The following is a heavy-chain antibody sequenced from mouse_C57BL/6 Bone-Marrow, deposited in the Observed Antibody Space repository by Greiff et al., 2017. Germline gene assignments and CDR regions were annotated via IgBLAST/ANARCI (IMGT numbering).Heavy chain of an antibody. CDR3: ARGYYGAWFAY. CDR2: ISNLAYSI. V-gene: IGHV5-15*01. D-gene: IGHD1-1*01. CDR1: GFTFSDYG. J-gene: IGHJ3*01. Sequence: EVQRVESGGGLVQPGGSLKLSCAASGFTFSDYGMAWVRQAPRKGPEWVAFISNLAYSIYYADTLTGRFTISRENAKNTLYLEMSSLRSEDTAMYYCARGYYGAWFAYWGQGTLVTVSA.